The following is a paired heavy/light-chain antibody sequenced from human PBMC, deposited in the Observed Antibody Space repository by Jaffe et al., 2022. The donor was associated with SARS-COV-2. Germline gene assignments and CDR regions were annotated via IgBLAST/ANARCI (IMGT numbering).Light chain of an antibody. Sequence: AIQMTQSPSSLSASVGDRVTITCRASQGIRNDLAWYQQKPGKAPTLLIYAASSLHGEVPSRFSGSGSGTDFALTISSLQPEDFATYYCLQDLDYPYSFGQGTKLEIK. J-gene: IGKJ2*01. CDR2: AAS. V-gene: IGKV1-6*01. CDR1: QGIRND. CDR3: LQDLDYPYS.
Heavy chain of an antibody. V-gene: IGHV3-30*04. CDR1: GFSFSNYA. J-gene: IGHJ4*02. D-gene: IGHD3-16*01. CDR3: ARDRVPWGVGELSSL. CDR2: ISYDGSKK. Sequence: QVQLVESGGGVVQPGRSLRLSCAASGFSFSNYAMHWVRQAPGKGLEWVAVISYDGSKKYYADFVKGRFTLSRDNSKNTVYLETNSLRAEDTAVYYCARDRVPWGVGELSSLWGQGTLVTVSS.